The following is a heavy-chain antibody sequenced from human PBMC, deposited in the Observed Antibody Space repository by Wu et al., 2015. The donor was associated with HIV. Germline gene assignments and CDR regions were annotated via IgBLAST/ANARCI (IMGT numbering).Heavy chain of an antibody. CDR1: GGTFSSYG. V-gene: IGHV1-69*12. CDR2: FTTIFGTA. CDR3: ARGRPRSDSGYEHVPFDY. Sequence: QVQLVQSGAEVKKPGSSVKVSCKTSGGTFSSYGVSWVRQAPGQGLEWMGGFTTIFGTANYAQKFQDRVTITADESTGTAYMELSSLRSEDTAVYYCARGRPRSDSGYEHVPFDYWGQGTLVTVSS. D-gene: IGHD5-12*01. J-gene: IGHJ4*02.